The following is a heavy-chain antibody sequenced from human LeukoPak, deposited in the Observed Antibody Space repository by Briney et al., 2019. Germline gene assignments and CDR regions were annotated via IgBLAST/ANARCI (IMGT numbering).Heavy chain of an antibody. D-gene: IGHD3-22*01. Sequence: GGSLRLSCAASGFDFNDLAMTWVRQAPGKGLEWVSSMSGSGDTTQYAPSVKGRFTISRDNAKKTLYLEMNSLRVEDTAIYYCAKDHVGIAMIVVVLDSWGQGTLVTVSS. CDR2: MSGSGDTT. CDR1: GFDFNDLA. CDR3: AKDHVGIAMIVVVLDS. V-gene: IGHV3-23*01. J-gene: IGHJ4*02.